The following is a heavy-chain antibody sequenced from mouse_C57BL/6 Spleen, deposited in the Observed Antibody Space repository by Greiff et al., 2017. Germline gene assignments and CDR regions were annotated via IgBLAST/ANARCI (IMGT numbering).Heavy chain of an antibody. D-gene: IGHD1-1*01. CDR1: GFTFTDDC. CDR2: IDPENGDT. V-gene: IGHV14-4*01. Sequence: EVQLQQSGAELVRPGASVKLSCTASGFTFTDDCMHWVQQRPEQGLEWIGRIDPENGDTEYASKFQGKDTITADKSSTTAYMQLSGLTSEDTDVYYCAYTAGVAPGFAYWGQGTPVTVAA. J-gene: IGHJ3*01. CDR3: AYTAGVAPGFAY.